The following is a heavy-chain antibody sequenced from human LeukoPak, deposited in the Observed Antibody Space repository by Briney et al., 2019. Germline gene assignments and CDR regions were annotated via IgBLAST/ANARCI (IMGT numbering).Heavy chain of an antibody. Sequence: SETLSLTCAVYGGSFSGYYWSWIRQPPGKGLEWIGEINHSGSTNYNPSLKSRVTISVDTSKNQFSLKLSSVTAADTAVYYCARGRRPAAYRRRFDPWGQGTLVTVSS. CDR3: ARGRRPAAYRRRFDP. CDR2: INHSGST. CDR1: GGSFSGYY. J-gene: IGHJ5*02. V-gene: IGHV4-34*01. D-gene: IGHD2-2*01.